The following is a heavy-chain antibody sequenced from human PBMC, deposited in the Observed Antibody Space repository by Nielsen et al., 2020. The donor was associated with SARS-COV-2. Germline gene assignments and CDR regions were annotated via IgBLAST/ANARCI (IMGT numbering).Heavy chain of an antibody. CDR3: ARGRYDSNGYYRLDY. J-gene: IGHJ4*02. CDR2: IDHSGSS. D-gene: IGHD3-22*01. Sequence: SETLSLTCAVYGGSFSGYYWSWIRQPPGKGLEWIGEIDHSGSSNSKPSLKSRVSISVDTSKKQISLRLRSVTAADTAVYYCARGRYDSNGYYRLDYWGQGTLVTVSS. V-gene: IGHV4-34*01. CDR1: GGSFSGYY.